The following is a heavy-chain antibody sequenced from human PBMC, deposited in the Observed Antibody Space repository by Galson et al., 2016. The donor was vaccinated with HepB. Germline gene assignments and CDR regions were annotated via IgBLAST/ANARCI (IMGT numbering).Heavy chain of an antibody. CDR2: LYYRGST. J-gene: IGHJ2*01. V-gene: IGHV4-59*12. D-gene: IGHD2-8*02. CDR1: GGYLNTYF. Sequence: ETLSLTCTVTGGYLNTYFWSWLRQSPGKGLEWIGYLYYRGSTKYNPSLKSRVTISRDTSDNHFSLRLNSVTAADTAVYYCARYAGGSVRHFDLWGRGTLVTVSS. CDR3: ARYAGGSVRHFDL.